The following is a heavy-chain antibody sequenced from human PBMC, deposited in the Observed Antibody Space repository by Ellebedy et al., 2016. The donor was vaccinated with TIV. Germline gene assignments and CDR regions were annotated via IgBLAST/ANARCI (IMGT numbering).Heavy chain of an antibody. CDR3: AKDYSSGWYGGGY. V-gene: IGHV3-23*01. CDR1: GFTFSSYA. CDR2: ISGSGGST. D-gene: IGHD6-19*01. Sequence: GESLKISCAASGFTFSSYAMSWVRQAPGKGLEWVSAISGSGGSTYYADSVKGRFTISRDNSKNTLYLQMNSLRAEDTAVYYCAKDYSSGWYGGGYWGQGTLVTVSS. J-gene: IGHJ4*02.